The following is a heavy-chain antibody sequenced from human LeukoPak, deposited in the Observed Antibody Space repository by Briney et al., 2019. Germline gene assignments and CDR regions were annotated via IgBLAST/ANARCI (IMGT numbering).Heavy chain of an antibody. CDR1: GFTFSTYW. J-gene: IGHJ4*02. CDR3: AKNGVYVIPEISYFDQ. CDR2: MSGSGDSK. V-gene: IGHV3-23*01. D-gene: IGHD2-8*01. Sequence: GGSLRLSCAASGFTFSTYWMHWVRQAPGKGLVWVSTMSGSGDSKFYADSVKGRFTISRDNSKNTLYLQMNSLRAEDTAVYYCAKNGVYVIPEISYFDQWGQGTLVTVSS.